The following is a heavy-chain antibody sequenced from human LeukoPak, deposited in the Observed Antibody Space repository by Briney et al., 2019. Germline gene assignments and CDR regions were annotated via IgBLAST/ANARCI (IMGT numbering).Heavy chain of an antibody. J-gene: IGHJ3*02. CDR3: ARQPVLAAFDI. Sequence: SETLSLTCTVSGGSISSGGYYWSWIRQHPGKGLEWIGYIYYSGSTYYNPSLESRVTISVDTSKNQFSLKLSSVTAADTAVYYCARQPVLAAFDIWGQGTMVTVSS. CDR2: IYYSGST. CDR1: GGSISSGGYY. D-gene: IGHD1-14*01. V-gene: IGHV4-31*03.